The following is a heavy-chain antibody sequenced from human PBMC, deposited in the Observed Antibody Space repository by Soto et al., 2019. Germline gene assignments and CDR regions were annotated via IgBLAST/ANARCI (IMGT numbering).Heavy chain of an antibody. D-gene: IGHD2-15*01. V-gene: IGHV3-33*01. CDR1: GFTFSSYC. Sequence: PGVSLGLSFAASGFTFSSYCMHWVRQAPGKGLEWVAVIWYDGSNKYYADSVKGRFTISRDNSKNTLYLQMNSLRAEDTAVYYCARDGTGNCSGGSCYPVIAYYYYGMDVWGQGTTVTVSS. CDR3: ARDGTGNCSGGSCYPVIAYYYYGMDV. CDR2: IWYDGSNK. J-gene: IGHJ6*02.